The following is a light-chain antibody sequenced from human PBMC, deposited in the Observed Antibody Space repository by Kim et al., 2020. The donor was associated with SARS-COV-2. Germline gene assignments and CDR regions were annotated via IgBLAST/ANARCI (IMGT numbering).Light chain of an antibody. Sequence: GQSITISCAGTNSDVGGYNYVSWYQHHPGKAPKLIIYDVHNRPSGVSHRFSGSKSGNTASLTISGLQAEDEADYYCCSFASTTSYVFGSGTKGTVL. CDR3: CSFASTTSYV. CDR1: NSDVGGYNY. CDR2: DVH. J-gene: IGLJ1*01. V-gene: IGLV2-14*03.